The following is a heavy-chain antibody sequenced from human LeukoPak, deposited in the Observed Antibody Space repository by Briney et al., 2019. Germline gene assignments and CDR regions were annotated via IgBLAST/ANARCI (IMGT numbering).Heavy chain of an antibody. V-gene: IGHV4-38-2*02. Sequence: PSETLSLTCTVSGYSISSGYYWGWIRQPPGKGLEWIGSIYHSGSTYYNPSLKSRVTISVDTSKNQFSLKLSSVTAADTAVYYCARSDIVLMVYTFDYWGQGTLVTVSS. CDR2: IYHSGST. D-gene: IGHD2-8*01. CDR3: ARSDIVLMVYTFDY. CDR1: GYSISSGYY. J-gene: IGHJ4*02.